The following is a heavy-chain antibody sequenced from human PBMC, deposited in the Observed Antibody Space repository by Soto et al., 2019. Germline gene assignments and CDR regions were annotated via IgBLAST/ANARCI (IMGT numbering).Heavy chain of an antibody. CDR1: GYTFIDYG. J-gene: IGHJ6*02. D-gene: IGHD6-6*01. CDR2: VSAYNGNT. V-gene: IGHV1-18*01. CDR3: ARDRSSDYFYYYGLDV. Sequence: VSVTVSCKASGYTFIDYGISWVRQAPGQGLEWMGWVSAYNGNTKDAQKFKGRLIMTADTSTSTAYMELRSLRSDDAAVYYCARDRSSDYFYYYGLDVWGQGTTVTVSS.